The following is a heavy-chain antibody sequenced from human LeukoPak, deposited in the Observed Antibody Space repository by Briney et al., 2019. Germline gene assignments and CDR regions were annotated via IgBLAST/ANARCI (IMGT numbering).Heavy chain of an antibody. V-gene: IGHV1-18*01. Sequence: ASVKVSCKASGYTFTSYGISWVRQAPGQGLEWMGWISVYNGNTNYAQTLQGRVTMTTDTSTSTAYMELRSLRSDDTAVYYCARRGGKNYGDYVLYYDYMDVWGKGTTVTVSS. CDR2: ISVYNGNT. D-gene: IGHD4-17*01. J-gene: IGHJ6*03. CDR1: GYTFTSYG. CDR3: ARRGGKNYGDYVLYYDYMDV.